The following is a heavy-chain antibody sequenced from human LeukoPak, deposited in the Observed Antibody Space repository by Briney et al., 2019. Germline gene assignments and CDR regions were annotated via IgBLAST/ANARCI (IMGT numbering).Heavy chain of an antibody. CDR1: GGSISSYY. CDR2: IYYSGST. V-gene: IGHV4-59*01. J-gene: IGHJ6*04. D-gene: IGHD3-9*01. CDR3: ARDSNPLRYFDWLPDYYYYGMDV. Sequence: SETLSLTCTVSGGSISSYYWSWIRQPPGKGLEWIGYIYYSGSTNYNPSLKSRVTISVDTSKNQFPLKLSSVTAADTAVYYCARDSNPLRYFDWLPDYYYYGMDVWGKGTTVTVSS.